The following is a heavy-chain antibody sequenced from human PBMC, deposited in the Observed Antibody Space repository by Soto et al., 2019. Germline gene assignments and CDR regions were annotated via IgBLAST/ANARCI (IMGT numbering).Heavy chain of an antibody. V-gene: IGHV4-31*03. CDR3: ASQKLSYSGYDGDGLYFDY. CDR2: IYYSGST. J-gene: IGHJ4*02. Sequence: SETLSLTCTVSGGSISSGGYYWSWIRQHPGKGLEWIGYIYYSGSTYYNPSLKSRVTISVDTSKNQFSLKLSPVTAADTAVYYCASQKLSYSGYDGDGLYFDYWGQGTLVTVSS. CDR1: GGSISSGGYY. D-gene: IGHD5-12*01.